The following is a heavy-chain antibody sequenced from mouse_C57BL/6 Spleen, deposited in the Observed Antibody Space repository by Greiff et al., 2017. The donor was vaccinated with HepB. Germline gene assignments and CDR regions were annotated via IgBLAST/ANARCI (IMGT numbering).Heavy chain of an antibody. CDR1: GYTFTDYY. V-gene: IGHV1-26*01. CDR3: ARIYDGYYGYFDV. J-gene: IGHJ1*03. Sequence: VQLQQSGPELVKPGASVKISCKASGYTFTDYYMNWVKQSHGKSLEWIGDINPNNGGTSYNQKFKGKATLTVDKSSSTAYMELRSLTSEDSAVYYCARIYDGYYGYFDVWGTGTTVTVSS. D-gene: IGHD2-3*01. CDR2: INPNNGGT.